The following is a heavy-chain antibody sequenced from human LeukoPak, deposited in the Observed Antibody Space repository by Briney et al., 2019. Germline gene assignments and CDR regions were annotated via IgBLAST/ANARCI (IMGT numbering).Heavy chain of an antibody. CDR2: MNPNSGNT. J-gene: IGHJ6*02. CDR1: GYTFTSYD. V-gene: IGHV1-8*01. CDR3: ARGRYDFWSGYSSLANYYYYGMDV. D-gene: IGHD3-3*01. Sequence: ASVKVSCKASGYTFTSYDINWVRQATGQGLEWMGWMNPNSGNTGYAQKFQGRVTMTRNTSISTAYMELSSLRSEDTAVYYCARGRYDFWSGYSSLANYYYYGMDVWGQGTTVTVSS.